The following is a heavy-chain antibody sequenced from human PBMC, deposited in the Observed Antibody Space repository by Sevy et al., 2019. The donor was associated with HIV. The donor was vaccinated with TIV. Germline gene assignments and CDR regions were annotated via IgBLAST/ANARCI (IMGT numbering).Heavy chain of an antibody. Sequence: GGSLRLSCAASGFTFSNYGMHWVRQAPGKGLEWVAVIWYDGSNYDYADSVKGRFTVSRDKSKNTLYLEMKSLRPEDTALYFCATDFYSIAMPAFPDNWGQGTLVTVSS. CDR3: ATDFYSIAMPAFPDN. CDR1: GFTFSNYG. V-gene: IGHV3-33*01. CDR2: IWYDGSNY. J-gene: IGHJ4*02. D-gene: IGHD2-21*02.